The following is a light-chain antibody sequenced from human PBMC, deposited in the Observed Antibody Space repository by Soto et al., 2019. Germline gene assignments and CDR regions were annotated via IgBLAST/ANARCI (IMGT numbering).Light chain of an antibody. V-gene: IGLV2-8*01. CDR2: EVS. Sequence: QSALTQPPSASGSPGQSVTISCTGTSSDVGGYNFVSWHQQHPGQAPKLLIYEVSRRPSGVSHRFSGSKSGNTASLTVYGLQAEDEADYYCSSYGGSNNVVIGGGTKLTVL. CDR1: SSDVGGYNF. J-gene: IGLJ2*01. CDR3: SSYGGSNNVV.